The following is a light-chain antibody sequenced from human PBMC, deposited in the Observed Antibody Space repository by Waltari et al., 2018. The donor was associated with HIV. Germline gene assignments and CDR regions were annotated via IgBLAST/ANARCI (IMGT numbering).Light chain of an antibody. CDR3: CSYAGGRVFVL. CDR1: MSDIGSYNL. CDR2: EVT. V-gene: IGLV2-23*02. Sequence: QSALTQPASVSGSPGQSITISCTGTMSDIGSYNLVSWYQQYPGRAPKLIIYEVTKRPSGVSDRFSGSKSGNRASLTVAGLRVEDEADYYCCSYAGGRVFVLFGGGTRLTV. J-gene: IGLJ2*01.